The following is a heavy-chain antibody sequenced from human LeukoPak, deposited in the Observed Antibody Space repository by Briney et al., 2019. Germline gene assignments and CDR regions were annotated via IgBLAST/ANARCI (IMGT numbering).Heavy chain of an antibody. Sequence: ASVKVSCKASGYTFIDYYIHWVRQAPGQGLEWMGWINPNSGATNYAQKFLGRVTMTRDTSISTAYMELSRLGSDDTAVYYCARDRDGAQGGYWGQGTLVTVSS. J-gene: IGHJ4*02. D-gene: IGHD4-17*01. CDR1: GYTFIDYY. V-gene: IGHV1-2*02. CDR2: INPNSGAT. CDR3: ARDRDGAQGGY.